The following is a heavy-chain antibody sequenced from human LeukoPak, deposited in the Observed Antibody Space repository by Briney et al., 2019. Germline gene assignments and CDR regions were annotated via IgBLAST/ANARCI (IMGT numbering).Heavy chain of an antibody. V-gene: IGHV3-7*01. CDR3: ARADGYNFAFDY. J-gene: IGHJ4*02. CDR2: IKHDGSEK. Sequence: VANIKHDGSEKYYVDSVKGRFTISRDNAKNSLYLQMNSLRVEDTAVYYCARADGYNFAFDYWGQGTLVTVSS. D-gene: IGHD5-24*01.